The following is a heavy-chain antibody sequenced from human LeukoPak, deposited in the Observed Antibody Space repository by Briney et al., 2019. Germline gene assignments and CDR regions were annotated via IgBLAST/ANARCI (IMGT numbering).Heavy chain of an antibody. J-gene: IGHJ5*02. CDR2: IKADGSEK. Sequence: PGGSLRLSCADYGFTFSTYWMTWVRQAPGKGLEWVASIKADGSEKYYVDSVKGRFTISRDNAKRSLYLQMNSLRPEDTAVYYCARDVAEGRFDPWGQGTLVTVSS. CDR3: ARDVAEGRFDP. V-gene: IGHV3-7*01. CDR1: GFTFSTYW.